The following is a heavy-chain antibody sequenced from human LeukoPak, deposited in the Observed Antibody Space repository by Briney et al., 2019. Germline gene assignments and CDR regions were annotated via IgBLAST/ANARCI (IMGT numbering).Heavy chain of an antibody. CDR2: IYHSGST. J-gene: IGHJ3*02. V-gene: IGHV4-30-2*01. CDR3: ARGPGIVVVVAVNDAFDI. D-gene: IGHD2-15*01. CDR1: GGSISSGGYS. Sequence: KASETLSLTCAVSGGSISSGGYSWSWIRQPPGKGLEWIGYIYHSGSTYYNPSLKSRVTISVDTSKNQFSLKLSSVTAADTAVYYCARGPGIVVVVAVNDAFDIWGQGTMVTVSS.